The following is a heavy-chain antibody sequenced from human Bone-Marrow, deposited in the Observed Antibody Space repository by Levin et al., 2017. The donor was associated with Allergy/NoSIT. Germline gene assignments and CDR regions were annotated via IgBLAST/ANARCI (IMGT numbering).Heavy chain of an antibody. CDR1: GFTFTDYA. J-gene: IGHJ4*02. CDR3: AKDRYCVGGICPVDY. Sequence: GGSLRLSCATSGFTFTDYAMNWVRQAPGEGLEWVSHISGSGDVTSYADSVKGRFTVSKDFSKNTLDLQMNSLRAEDTAIYYCAKDRYCVGGICPVDYWGQGTLVTVSS. CDR2: ISGSGDVT. D-gene: IGHD2-8*02. V-gene: IGHV3-23*01.